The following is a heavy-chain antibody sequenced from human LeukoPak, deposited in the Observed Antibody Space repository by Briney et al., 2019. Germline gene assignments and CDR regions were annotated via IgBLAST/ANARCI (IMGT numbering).Heavy chain of an antibody. Sequence: GESLKISCKGSGYSFTSYWISWVRQMPGKGLEWMGRIDPSDSYTNYSPSFQGHVTISADKSISTAYLQWSSLKASDTAMYYCARLAPPYYDILTGYYYYHGMDVWGKGTTVTVSS. D-gene: IGHD3-9*01. CDR3: ARLAPPYYDILTGYYYYHGMDV. J-gene: IGHJ6*04. CDR1: GYSFTSYW. V-gene: IGHV5-10-1*01. CDR2: IDPSDSYT.